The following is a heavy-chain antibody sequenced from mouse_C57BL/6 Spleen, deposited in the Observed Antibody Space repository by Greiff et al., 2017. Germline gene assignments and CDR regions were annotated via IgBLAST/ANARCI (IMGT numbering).Heavy chain of an antibody. V-gene: IGHV5-17*01. CDR2: ISSGSSTI. J-gene: IGHJ4*01. Sequence: EVNVVESGGGLVKPGGSLKLSCAASGFTFSDYGMHWVRQAPEKGLEWVAYISSGSSTIYYADTVKGRFTISRDNAKTTLFLQMTSLRSEDTAMYYCARNDYRYAMDYWGQGTSVTVSS. CDR3: ARNDYRYAMDY. CDR1: GFTFSDYG. D-gene: IGHD2-4*01.